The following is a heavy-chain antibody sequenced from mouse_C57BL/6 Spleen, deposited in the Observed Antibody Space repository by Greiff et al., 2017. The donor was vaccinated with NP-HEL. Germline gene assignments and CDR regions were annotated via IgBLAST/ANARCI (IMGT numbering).Heavy chain of an antibody. J-gene: IGHJ3*01. D-gene: IGHD2-4*01. Sequence: QVQLKQSGAELVKPGASVKISCKASGYAFSSYWMNWVKQRPGKGLEWIGQIYPGDGDTNYNGKFKGKATLTADKSSSTAYMQLSSLTSEDSAVYFCARYDYGNRPWFAYWGQGTLVTVSA. V-gene: IGHV1-80*01. CDR1: GYAFSSYW. CDR2: IYPGDGDT. CDR3: ARYDYGNRPWFAY.